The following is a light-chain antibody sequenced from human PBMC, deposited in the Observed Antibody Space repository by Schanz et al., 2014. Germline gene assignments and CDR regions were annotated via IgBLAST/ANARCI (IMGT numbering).Light chain of an antibody. CDR1: ESVSSN. V-gene: IGKV3-15*01. J-gene: IGKJ1*01. CDR2: GAS. CDR3: QQYSYWPLT. Sequence: EIVMTQSPVTLSVSPGERATLSCRASESVSSNLACYEQKPGQAPRLLVYGASTRATGIPARFSGSGSGTEFTLTISSLQSEDFAVYYCQQYSYWPLTFGQGTKVEIK.